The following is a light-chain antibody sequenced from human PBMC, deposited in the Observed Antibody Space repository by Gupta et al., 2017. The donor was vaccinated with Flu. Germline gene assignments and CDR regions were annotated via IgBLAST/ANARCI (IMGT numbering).Light chain of an antibody. CDR1: SSDVGCYNY. Sequence: QSALTQPASVSGSPGQSITISCTGTSSDVGCYNYVAWYQQHPGKAPKLMIYEVSNRPSGVSNRFSGSKSGNTASLTISGLQAEDEADYYCSSYTSSSTLYVFRTGTKVTVL. CDR3: SSYTSSSTLYV. CDR2: EVS. V-gene: IGLV2-14*01. J-gene: IGLJ1*01.